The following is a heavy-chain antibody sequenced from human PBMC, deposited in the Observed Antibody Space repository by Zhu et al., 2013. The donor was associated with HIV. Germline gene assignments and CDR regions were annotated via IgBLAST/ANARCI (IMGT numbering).Heavy chain of an antibody. V-gene: IGHV3-30-3*01. J-gene: IGHJ2*01. CDR3: AKDRGLITMIWYFDL. Sequence: VQLVESGGGVVQPGRSLRLSCAASGFTFSSYAMHWVRQAPGKGLEWVAVISYDGSNKYYADSVKGRFTISRDNSKNTLYLQMNSLRAEDTAVYYCAKDRGLITMIWYFDLWGRGTLVTVSS. CDR2: ISYDGSNK. D-gene: IGHD3-22*01. CDR1: GFTFSSYA.